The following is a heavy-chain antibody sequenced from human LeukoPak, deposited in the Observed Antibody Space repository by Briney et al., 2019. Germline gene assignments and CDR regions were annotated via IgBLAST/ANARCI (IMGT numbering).Heavy chain of an antibody. Sequence: SETLSLTCAVSGYSISSGYYWGWIRQPPGKALEWIGSIYHSGSTYYTPSLKSRVTISVDTSKNQFSLKLSSVTAADTAVYYCASPPPSDIVVVPPAIGEYFQHWGQGTLVTVSS. V-gene: IGHV4-38-2*01. J-gene: IGHJ1*01. D-gene: IGHD2-2*01. CDR1: GYSISSGYY. CDR3: ASPPPSDIVVVPPAIGEYFQH. CDR2: IYHSGST.